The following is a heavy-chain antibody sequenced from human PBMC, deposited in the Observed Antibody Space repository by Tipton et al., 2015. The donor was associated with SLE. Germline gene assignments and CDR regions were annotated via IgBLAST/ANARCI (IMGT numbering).Heavy chain of an antibody. Sequence: LRLSCAVYGGSFGDYFWTWIRQSPGKGLEWIGDVNHSGSTDYHPSLKSRVTMSVDTSKNQFSLKLTSVTAADTALYYCARCTICGVVRGSFDSWGQGSLVTVS. CDR1: GGSFGDYF. J-gene: IGHJ4*02. CDR2: VNHSGST. CDR3: ARCTICGVVRGSFDS. V-gene: IGHV4-34*01. D-gene: IGHD3-3*01.